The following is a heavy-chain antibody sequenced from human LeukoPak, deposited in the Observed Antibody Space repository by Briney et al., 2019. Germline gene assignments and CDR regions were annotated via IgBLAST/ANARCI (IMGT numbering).Heavy chain of an antibody. D-gene: IGHD3-3*01. CDR1: GGSISSYY. CDR2: IYYSGST. V-gene: IGHV4-59*08. J-gene: IGHJ3*02. Sequence: SETLSLTCTVSGGSISSYYWSWIRQPPGKGLEWIGYIYYSGSTNYNPSLKSRVTISVDASKNQFSLNLSSVTAADTAVYYCESPLVEFGVVVAFDIWGQGTMVTVSS. CDR3: ESPLVEFGVVVAFDI.